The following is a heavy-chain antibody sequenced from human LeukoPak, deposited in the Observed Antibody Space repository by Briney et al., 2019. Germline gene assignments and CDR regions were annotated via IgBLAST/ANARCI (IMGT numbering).Heavy chain of an antibody. J-gene: IGHJ4*02. Sequence: GGSLRLSCAASGFTFSSYAMSWVRQAPGKGLEWVSTISGSGTSTYYADSVKGRFTISRDMSKNTLYLQVDSLRADDTAVYYCAKDWWDEWGQGTLVTVSS. V-gene: IGHV3-23*01. CDR2: ISGSGTST. CDR3: AKDWWDE. D-gene: IGHD1-26*01. CDR1: GFTFSSYA.